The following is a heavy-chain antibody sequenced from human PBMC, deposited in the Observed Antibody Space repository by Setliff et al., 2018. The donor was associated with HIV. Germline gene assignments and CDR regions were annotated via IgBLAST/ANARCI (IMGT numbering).Heavy chain of an antibody. CDR3: VRDPIEGYPDYFDY. CDR1: GFPFKTYW. D-gene: IGHD1-26*01. Sequence: GGSLRLSCAASGFPFKTYWMHWVRQAPGKGLEWVSRINTDASSTTYADSVKGRFTISRDNAKNTLFLQMNSLRPEDTATYYCVRDPIEGYPDYFDYWGQGTLVTVSS. J-gene: IGHJ4*02. V-gene: IGHV3-74*03. CDR2: INTDASST.